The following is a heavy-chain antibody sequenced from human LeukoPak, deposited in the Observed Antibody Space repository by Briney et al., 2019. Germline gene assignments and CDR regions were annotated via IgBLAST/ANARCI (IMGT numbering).Heavy chain of an antibody. J-gene: IGHJ6*03. CDR2: IRYDGSNK. V-gene: IGHV3-30*02. CDR1: GFTFSSYW. CDR3: AKDKYSYYYMDV. D-gene: IGHD5-18*01. Sequence: GGSLRLSCAASGFTFSSYWMSWVRQAPGKGLEWVAFIRYDGSNKYYADSVKGRFTISRDNSKNTLYLQMNSLRAEDTAVYYCAKDKYSYYYMDVWGKGTAVTVSS.